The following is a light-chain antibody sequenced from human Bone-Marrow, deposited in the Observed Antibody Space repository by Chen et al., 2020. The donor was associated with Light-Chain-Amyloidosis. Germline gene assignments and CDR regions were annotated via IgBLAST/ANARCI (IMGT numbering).Light chain of an antibody. CDR2: EGT. V-gene: IGLV2-14*01. CDR3: SSYTITNTLV. Sequence: QSALTQPASVSGSPGQSITISCTGTSSDVGGDNHVSWYQQHPDKATRIMIYEGTNRPSWVPDRFSGTKSDNTASLTISGLQPEDEADYFCSSYTITNTLVFGSGTRVTVL. CDR1: SSDVGGDNH. J-gene: IGLJ1*01.